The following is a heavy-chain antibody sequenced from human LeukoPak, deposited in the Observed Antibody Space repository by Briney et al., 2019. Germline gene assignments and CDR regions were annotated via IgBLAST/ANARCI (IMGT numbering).Heavy chain of an antibody. Sequence: GGSLRLSCAASGFTFSNYWMYWVRQAPGKGLVWVSRINSDGSSTSYADSVKGRFTISRDNAKNTLYLQMNSLRAEDTAVYYCTRGGGYSYGSFDYWGQGTLVTVSS. D-gene: IGHD5-18*01. J-gene: IGHJ4*02. CDR1: GFTFSNYW. CDR3: TRGGGYSYGSFDY. CDR2: INSDGSST. V-gene: IGHV3-74*01.